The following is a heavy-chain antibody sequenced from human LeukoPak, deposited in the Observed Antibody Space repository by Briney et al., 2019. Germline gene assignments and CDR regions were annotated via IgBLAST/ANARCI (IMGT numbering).Heavy chain of an antibody. CDR3: ARDSDGSGNWFSW. D-gene: IGHD3-10*01. V-gene: IGHV3-21*01. CDR2: ISSSGNYI. CDR1: GFTVSSNY. Sequence: PGGSLRLSCAASGFTVSSNYMSWVRQAPGKGLEWVSSISSSGNYIYYADSVKGRFTISRDSAKSSLYLQINSLRAEDTAVFYCARDSDGSGNWFSWWGQGTLVTVSS. J-gene: IGHJ4*02.